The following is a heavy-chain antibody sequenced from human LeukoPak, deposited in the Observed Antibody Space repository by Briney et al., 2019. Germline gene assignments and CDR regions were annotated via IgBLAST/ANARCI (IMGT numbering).Heavy chain of an antibody. D-gene: IGHD3-22*01. J-gene: IGHJ4*02. V-gene: IGHV1-18*01. CDR2: ISAYNGNT. Sequence: ASVKVSCKASGYTFTSYGISWVRQAPGQGLEWMGWISAYNGNTNYAQKLQGRVTMTTDTSTSTAYMELRSLRSDDTAVYYYARGRDSSGYYYDAAGYWGQGTLVTVSS. CDR3: ARGRDSSGYYYDAAGY. CDR1: GYTFTSYG.